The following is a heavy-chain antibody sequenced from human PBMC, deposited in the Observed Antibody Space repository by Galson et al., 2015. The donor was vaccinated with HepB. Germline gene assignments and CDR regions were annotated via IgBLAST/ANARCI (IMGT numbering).Heavy chain of an antibody. CDR1: GYIFSDFW. Sequence: QSGAEVKKPGESLKISCKVSGYIFSDFWIAWVRQMPGKGLEWMGIIYPGDSDTIYSASFQGQVTISADKSISTAYLQWSSLKASDTAMYYCARRGGLRDGYPYWDQGTLVSVSS. CDR3: ARRGGLRDGYPY. CDR2: IYPGDSDT. D-gene: IGHD5-24*01. V-gene: IGHV5-51*01. J-gene: IGHJ4*02.